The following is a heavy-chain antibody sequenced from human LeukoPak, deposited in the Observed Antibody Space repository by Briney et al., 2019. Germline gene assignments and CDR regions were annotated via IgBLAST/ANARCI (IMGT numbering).Heavy chain of an antibody. CDR2: VYWDDDK. Sequence: SGPTRVKPSQTLTLTCTFSGFSLNTRPVGVGWIRQTPGKALEWLAVVYWDDDKRYSPSLKNRLTITKDTSKNQVVLSLTNVDPADTATYYCAHSGPLDGNWDGGYFDYWGQRTLVTVSS. CDR3: AHSGPLDGNWDGGYFDY. CDR1: GFSLNTRPVG. V-gene: IGHV2-5*02. J-gene: IGHJ4*02. D-gene: IGHD1-20*01.